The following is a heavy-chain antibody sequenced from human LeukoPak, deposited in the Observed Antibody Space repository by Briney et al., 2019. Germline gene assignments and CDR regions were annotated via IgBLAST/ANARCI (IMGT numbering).Heavy chain of an antibody. CDR2: IYSGSST. D-gene: IGHD6-19*01. V-gene: IGHV3-53*01. CDR1: GFTVSSNY. Sequence: GGSLRLSCAASGFTVSSNYMSWVRQAPGKGLEWLAVIYSGSSTYYADSVKGRFTISRDNSKNTLYLQMNSLRAEDTAVYYCAGDRSSGWYVYDYWGQGTLVTVSS. CDR3: AGDRSSGWYVYDY. J-gene: IGHJ4*02.